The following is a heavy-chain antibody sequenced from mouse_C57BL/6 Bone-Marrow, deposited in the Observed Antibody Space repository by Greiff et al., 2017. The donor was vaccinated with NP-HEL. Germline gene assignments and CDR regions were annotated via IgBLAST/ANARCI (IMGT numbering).Heavy chain of an antibody. J-gene: IGHJ3*01. CDR2: IHPNSGST. V-gene: IGHV1-64*01. Sequence: VQLQQPGAELVKPGASVKLSCKASGYTFTSYWMHWVKQRPGQGLEWIGMIHPNSGSTNYNEKFKSKATLTVDKSSSTAYMQLSSLTSEDSAVYYCASLYYGTGFAYWGQGTLVTVSA. CDR3: ASLYYGTGFAY. CDR1: GYTFTSYW. D-gene: IGHD1-1*01.